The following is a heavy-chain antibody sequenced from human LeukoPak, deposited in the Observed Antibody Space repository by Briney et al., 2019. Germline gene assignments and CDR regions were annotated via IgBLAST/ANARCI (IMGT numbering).Heavy chain of an antibody. CDR2: ISAYNGNT. V-gene: IGHV1-18*01. CDR3: AKTRVYDSSGYYYFDY. CDR1: GYTFTSYG. Sequence: ASVKVSCKASGYTFTSYGISWVRQAPGQGLEWMGWISAYNGNTNYAQKLQGRVTMTTDTSTSTAYMELRSLRSEDTAVYYCAKTRVYDSSGYYYFDYWAREPWSPSPQ. J-gene: IGHJ4*02. D-gene: IGHD3-22*01.